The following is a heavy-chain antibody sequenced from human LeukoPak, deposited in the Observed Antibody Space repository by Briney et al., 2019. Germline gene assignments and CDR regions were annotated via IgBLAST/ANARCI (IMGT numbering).Heavy chain of an antibody. V-gene: IGHV3-53*01. CDR3: ARDLSNRPAPYYYGMDV. CDR2: IYNDGRT. CDR1: GFTFSTYY. Sequence: PGGSLRLSCAASGFTFSTYYMSWVRQAPGKGLEWVSVIYNDGRTYYADSVKGRFTISRDNSKNTLYLQMNSLRVDDTAVYYCARDLSNRPAPYYYGMDVWGQGTTVTVSS. J-gene: IGHJ6*02.